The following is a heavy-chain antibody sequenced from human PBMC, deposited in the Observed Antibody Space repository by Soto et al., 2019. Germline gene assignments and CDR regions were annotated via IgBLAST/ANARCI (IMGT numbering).Heavy chain of an antibody. V-gene: IGHV3-30*03. CDR1: GFTFSSYG. J-gene: IGHJ4*02. Sequence: GGSLRLSCAASGFTFSSYGMHWVRQAPGKGLEWVAVISCDGSNKYYADSVKGRFTISRDNSKNTLYLQMNSLRAEDTAVYYCVRFGGAAAGPGDYWGQGTLVTVSS. D-gene: IGHD6-13*01. CDR3: VRFGGAAAGPGDY. CDR2: ISCDGSNK.